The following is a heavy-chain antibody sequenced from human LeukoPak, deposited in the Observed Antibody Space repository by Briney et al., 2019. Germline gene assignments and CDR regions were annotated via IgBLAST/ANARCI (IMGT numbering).Heavy chain of an antibody. D-gene: IGHD3-10*01. CDR2: IYNTGST. J-gene: IGHJ4*02. CDR1: GGSISTYY. V-gene: IGHV4-4*08. CDR3: ATQILLCHYY. Sequence: PSETLSLTCTVSGGSISTYYWSWIRQPPGKGLEWIGYIYNTGSTNYNPSLKSRITISVDTSKNQFSLKLRSVTAADTAVYYCATQILLCHYYWGQGTLVTVSS.